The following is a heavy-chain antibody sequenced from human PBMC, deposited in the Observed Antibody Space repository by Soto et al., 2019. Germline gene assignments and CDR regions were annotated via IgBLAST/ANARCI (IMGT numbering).Heavy chain of an antibody. Sequence: ASVKVSCKASGYTFTSYGISWVRQAPGQGREWMGWISAYNGNTNYAQKLQGRVTMTTDTSTSTAYMELRSLRSDDTAVYYCARRRDYYGSGSYYSVLVDYYGMDVWGQGTTVTVSS. J-gene: IGHJ6*02. D-gene: IGHD3-10*01. CDR3: ARRRDYYGSGSYYSVLVDYYGMDV. V-gene: IGHV1-18*01. CDR2: ISAYNGNT. CDR1: GYTFTSYG.